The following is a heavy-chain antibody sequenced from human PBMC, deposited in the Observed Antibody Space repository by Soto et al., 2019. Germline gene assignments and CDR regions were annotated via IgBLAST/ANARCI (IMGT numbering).Heavy chain of an antibody. D-gene: IGHD2-8*01. CDR2: INPSGGST. J-gene: IGHJ6*02. CDR3: AILPIMVYGEGGNGLDV. Sequence: VKVSCKASGYSLTSYYMLLVRQDPGQGLEWMGIINPSGGSTSYAQKFQCRVTMTRDTSTSTVYMELSSLRSEDTAVYYCAILPIMVYGEGGNGLDVWGQGITVTVSS. CDR1: GYSLTSYY. V-gene: IGHV1-46*01.